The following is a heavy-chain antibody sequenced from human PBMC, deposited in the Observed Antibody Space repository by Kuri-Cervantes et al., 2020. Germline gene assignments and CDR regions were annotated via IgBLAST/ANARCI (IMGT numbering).Heavy chain of an antibody. Sequence: GESLKISCAASGFTFSDYYMNWVRQAPGEGLEWVSSISSSSTIYYADSVKGRFTISGDNAKNSLYLQMNSLRAEDTAVYYCAREGRILTWGFVDYWGQGTLVTVSS. CDR3: AREGRILTWGFVDY. CDR1: GFTFSDYY. D-gene: IGHD3-16*01. J-gene: IGHJ4*02. V-gene: IGHV3-69-1*02. CDR2: ISSSSTI.